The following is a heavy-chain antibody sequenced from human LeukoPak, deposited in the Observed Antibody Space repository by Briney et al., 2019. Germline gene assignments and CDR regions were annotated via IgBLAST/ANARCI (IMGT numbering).Heavy chain of an antibody. Sequence: ASVKVSCKASGYTFTSYDINWVRQATGQGLEWMGWLDPNSGDTHFAHTFQGRVTMTRDTSISTAYMELSRLHSDDTAVYFCARLGATNYVDYWGQGTLVTVSS. D-gene: IGHD3-16*01. CDR2: LDPNSGDT. V-gene: IGHV1-2*02. CDR3: ARLGATNYVDY. J-gene: IGHJ4*02. CDR1: GYTFTSYD.